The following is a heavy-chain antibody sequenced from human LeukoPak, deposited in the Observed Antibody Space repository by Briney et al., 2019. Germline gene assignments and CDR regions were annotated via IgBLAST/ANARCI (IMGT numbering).Heavy chain of an antibody. V-gene: IGHV3-73*01. D-gene: IGHD6-13*01. CDR1: GFTFSGSV. J-gene: IGHJ3*02. CDR3: SRLEDSSPIEVALDI. Sequence: PGGSLRLSCAASGFTFSGSVMHWVRQAAGKGLEWVGRIRSKRNNYATAYAASVKGRFTIPRDDSKNTVYLHMDSLKTEDTALYYCSRLEDSSPIEVALDIWGQGTVVTVSS. CDR2: IRSKRNNYAT.